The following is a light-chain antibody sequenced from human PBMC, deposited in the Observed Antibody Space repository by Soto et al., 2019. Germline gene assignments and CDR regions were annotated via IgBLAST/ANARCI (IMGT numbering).Light chain of an antibody. J-gene: IGLJ2*01. CDR3: QSADSSDSFRVV. CDR1: VLPKQF. V-gene: IGLV3-25*03. CDR2: KDS. Sequence: SYELTQPPSVSVSPGQTARITCSGDVLPKQFVYWYQQKSGQAPVLVIHKDSDRPSGIPERFSGSTSGTTVTLTISAVQAEDEADYYCQSADSSDSFRVVFGGGTKLTVL.